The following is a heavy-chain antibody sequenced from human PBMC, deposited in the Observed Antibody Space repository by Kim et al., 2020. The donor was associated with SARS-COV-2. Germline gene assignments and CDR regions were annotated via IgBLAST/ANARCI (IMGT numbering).Heavy chain of an antibody. CDR1: GFTVSNNY. D-gene: IGHD6-13*01. V-gene: IGHV3-53*01. Sequence: GGSLRLSCAASGFTVSNNYMSWVRQAPGKGLEWASVIYSGGSTYYADSVKGRFTISRDNSKNTQYLQLNSLRAEDTAVYYCATYLPGAAINWGQGTLVTVSS. CDR3: ATYLPGAAIN. CDR2: IYSGGST. J-gene: IGHJ4*02.